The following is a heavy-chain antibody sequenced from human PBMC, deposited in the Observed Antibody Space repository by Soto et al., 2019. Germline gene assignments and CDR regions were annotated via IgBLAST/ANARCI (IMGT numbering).Heavy chain of an antibody. CDR1: GFTFSSYG. V-gene: IGHV3-30*18. CDR3: AKDAETPTVVVVAVKGFFDY. J-gene: IGHJ4*02. CDR2: ISYDGSNK. D-gene: IGHD2-15*01. Sequence: QVQLVESGGGVVQPGRSLRLSCAASGFTFSSYGMHWVRQAPGKGLEWVAVISYDGSNKYYADSVKGRFTISRDNSKNTLYLQMNSLRAEDTAVYYCAKDAETPTVVVVAVKGFFDYWCQGTLVTVSS.